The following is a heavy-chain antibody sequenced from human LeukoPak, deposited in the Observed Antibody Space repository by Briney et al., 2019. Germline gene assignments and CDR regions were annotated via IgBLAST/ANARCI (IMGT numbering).Heavy chain of an antibody. CDR3: ARTYYDFWSGHDYFDY. D-gene: IGHD3-3*01. J-gene: IGHJ4*02. CDR1: GYTFTGYY. V-gene: IGHV1-2*02. Sequence: GASVKVSCKASGYTFTGYYMHWVRQAPGQGLEWMGWINPNSGGTNYAQKFQGRVTMTRDTSISTAYMELSRLRSDDTAVYYCARTYYDFWSGHDYFDYWGQGTLVTVSS. CDR2: INPNSGGT.